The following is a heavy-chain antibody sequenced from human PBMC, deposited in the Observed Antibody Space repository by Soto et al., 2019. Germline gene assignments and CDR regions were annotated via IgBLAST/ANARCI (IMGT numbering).Heavy chain of an antibody. CDR3: ARIKEHSGPNRFDS. Sequence: ASVKVSCKASGFTFTTYGFNWVRQAPGQGLEWMGWMNPSNGNAGYAQKFQGRLTMTRNTSISTAYTELSSQSSDDTAVYYWARIKEHSGPNRFDSWGQGSLVTVSS. CDR2: MNPSNGNA. D-gene: IGHD2-15*01. J-gene: IGHJ4*02. CDR1: GFTFTTYG. V-gene: IGHV1-8*02.